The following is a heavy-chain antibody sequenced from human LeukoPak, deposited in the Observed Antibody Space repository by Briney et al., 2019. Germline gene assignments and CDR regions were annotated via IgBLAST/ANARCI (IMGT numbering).Heavy chain of an antibody. D-gene: IGHD3-10*01. Sequence: GGSLRLSCKASGFTFSDYWMSWVRQAPGKGLEWVANIKQDGSEKYYVDSVEGRFTISRDNAQNSLYLQMHSLRAEDTAMYYCARDNYGLFDYWGQGTLVTVSS. J-gene: IGHJ4*02. CDR1: GFTFSDYW. CDR2: IKQDGSEK. V-gene: IGHV3-7*01. CDR3: ARDNYGLFDY.